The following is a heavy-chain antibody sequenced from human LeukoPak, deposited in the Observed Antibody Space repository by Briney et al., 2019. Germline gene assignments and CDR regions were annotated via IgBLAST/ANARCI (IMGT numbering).Heavy chain of an antibody. D-gene: IGHD3-10*01. J-gene: IGHJ5*02. Sequence: PGGSLRLSCAASGFTFDDYAMHWVRQAPGKGLEWVSGISWNSGSIGYADSVKGRFTISRDNAKNSLYLQMNSLRAEDTAVYFCARVATGSYDWFDPWGQGTLVTVSS. V-gene: IGHV3-9*01. CDR3: ARVATGSYDWFDP. CDR2: ISWNSGSI. CDR1: GFTFDDYA.